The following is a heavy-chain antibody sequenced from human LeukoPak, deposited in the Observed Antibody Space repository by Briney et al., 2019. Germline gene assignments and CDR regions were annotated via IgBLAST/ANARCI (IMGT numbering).Heavy chain of an antibody. CDR1: GFTFSSYG. D-gene: IGHD5-18*01. Sequence: GGSLRLSCAASGFTFSSYGMHWVRQAPGKGLEWVAFIRYDRSNKYYADSVKGRFTISRDNSKNTLYLQMNSLRAEDTAVYYCAKDRRIQLWSGNDAFDIWGQGTMVTVSS. V-gene: IGHV3-30*02. CDR3: AKDRRIQLWSGNDAFDI. CDR2: IRYDRSNK. J-gene: IGHJ3*02.